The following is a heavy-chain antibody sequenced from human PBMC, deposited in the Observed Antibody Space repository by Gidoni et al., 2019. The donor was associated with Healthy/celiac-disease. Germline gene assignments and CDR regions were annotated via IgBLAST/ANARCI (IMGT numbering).Heavy chain of an antibody. D-gene: IGHD3-16*01. CDR3: ARGRIVGGPYYYYMDV. V-gene: IGHV3-53*01. CDR2: IYSGGST. Sequence: EVPLVESGGGLIQPGGSLRLSCSASGFTVSSNYMSWVRQAPGQGLEWVSVIYSGGSTYYADSVKGRFTISRDNSKNTLYLQMNSLRAEDTAVYDCARGRIVGGPYYYYMDVWGKGTTVTVSS. CDR1: GFTVSSNY. J-gene: IGHJ6*03.